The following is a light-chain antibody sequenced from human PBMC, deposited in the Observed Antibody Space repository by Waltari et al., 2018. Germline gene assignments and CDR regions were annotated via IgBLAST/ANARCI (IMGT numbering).Light chain of an antibody. CDR1: QVISTY. CDR3: QQLNSYPRT. V-gene: IGKV1-9*01. CDR2: AGS. Sequence: IQLTQSPSSLSSSVGDRVTTTCRASQVISTYLAWYQQKPGKAPKLLIYAGSTLQSGVPYRFSGSGSGTDFTLNISRVQPEDFAAYYCQQLNSYPRTFGGGTKVEIK. J-gene: IGKJ4*01.